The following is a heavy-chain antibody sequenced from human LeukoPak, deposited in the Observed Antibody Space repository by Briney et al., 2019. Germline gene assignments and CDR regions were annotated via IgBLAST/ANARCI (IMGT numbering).Heavy chain of an antibody. CDR2: INPNSGDT. D-gene: IGHD2-15*01. V-gene: IGHV1-2*02. Sequence: ASVKVSCKASGGTFSSYAISWVRQAPGQGLEWMGWINPNSGDTKYAQRFQGRVTITRDTSISTAYMELSRLRSDDTAVFYCARADWRYCSGGSCQSWFDPWGQGTLVTVSS. CDR3: ARADWRYCSGGSCQSWFDP. J-gene: IGHJ5*02. CDR1: GGTFSSYA.